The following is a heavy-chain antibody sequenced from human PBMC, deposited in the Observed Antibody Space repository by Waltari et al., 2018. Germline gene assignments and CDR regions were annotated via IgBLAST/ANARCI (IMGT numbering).Heavy chain of an antibody. Sequence: QVQLVQSGAEVKKPGASVKVSCKASGYTFTSYDTNWVRQATGQGLEWMGWMNPNSGNTGYAQKFRGRVTMTRSTSISTAYMELSSVRSEDTAVYYCARAPHGVTMLGYWGQGTLVTVSS. CDR3: ARAPHGVTMLGY. CDR1: GYTFTSYD. D-gene: IGHD2-21*02. V-gene: IGHV1-8*01. CDR2: MNPNSGNT. J-gene: IGHJ4*02.